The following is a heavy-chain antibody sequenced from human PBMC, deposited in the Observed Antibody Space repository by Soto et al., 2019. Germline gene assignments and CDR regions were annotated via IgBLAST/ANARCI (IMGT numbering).Heavy chain of an antibody. CDR1: GFIFSETW. D-gene: IGHD6-19*01. J-gene: IGHJ4*02. V-gene: IGHV3-15*07. CDR3: TADLYSSSAWANDY. CDR2: INRKVDGEVT. Sequence: EVQLVESGGAFVNPGGSLRLSCAASGFIFSETWMNWVRQGPGKGLEWVARINRKVDGEVTNYAAPVKGRFTISRDDSKNTVSLQMDSLKTEDTAVYYCTADLYSSSAWANDYWGQGTLVTVAS.